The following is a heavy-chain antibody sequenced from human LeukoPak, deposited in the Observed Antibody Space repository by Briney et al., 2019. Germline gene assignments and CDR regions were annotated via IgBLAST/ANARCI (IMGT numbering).Heavy chain of an antibody. J-gene: IGHJ4*02. Sequence: SVKVSCKASGGTFSSYAISWVRQAPGQGLEWMGRIIPILGIANYAQKFQGRVTITADKSTSTAYMELSSLRSEDTAVYYCARDGSSSSSSIFDHWGQGTLVTVSS. CDR3: ARDGSSSSSSIFDH. V-gene: IGHV1-69*04. CDR1: GGTFSSYA. D-gene: IGHD6-6*01. CDR2: IIPILGIA.